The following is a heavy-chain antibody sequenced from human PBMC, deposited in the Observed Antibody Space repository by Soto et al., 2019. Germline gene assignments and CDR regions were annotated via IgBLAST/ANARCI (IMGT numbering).Heavy chain of an antibody. J-gene: IGHJ5*02. CDR2: INAYNGNT. CDR3: ARVLPPFDP. Sequence: QVQLVQSGAEVKKPGASVKVSCKASGYTFTSYGISWVRQAPGQGLEWMGWINAYNGNTNYAQKRQGRVTMTTDTALSTAYTELRSLRSDDTAVYYCARVLPPFDPWGQGTLVTVSS. CDR1: GYTFTSYG. V-gene: IGHV1-18*01.